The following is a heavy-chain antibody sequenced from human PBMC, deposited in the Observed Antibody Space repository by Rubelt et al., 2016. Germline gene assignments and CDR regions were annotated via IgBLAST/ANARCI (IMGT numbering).Heavy chain of an antibody. D-gene: IGHD2-2*01. CDR2: IIPILGIA. J-gene: IGHJ4*02. CDR3: ARDGSGSSTSCHE. Sequence: QVQLVQSGAEVKKPGSSVKVSCKASGGTFSSYAISWVRQAPGQGLEWMGRIIPILGIAKYAQKFQGRVTITADKSTSTAYMELRSLRSDDTAVYYCARDGSGSSTSCHEWGQGTLVTVSS. V-gene: IGHV1-69*04. CDR1: GGTFSSYA.